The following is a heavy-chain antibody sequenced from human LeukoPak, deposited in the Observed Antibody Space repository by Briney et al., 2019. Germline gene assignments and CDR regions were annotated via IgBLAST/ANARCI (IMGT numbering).Heavy chain of an antibody. CDR3: XRARIVAEASYYYYMDV. V-gene: IGHV3-30*02. D-gene: IGHD3-22*01. J-gene: IGHJ6*03. CDR1: GITFSNYG. CDR2: VRYDGNNK. Sequence: PGGSLTLSCGASGITFSNYGMHWVRQAPAQGMEWVAFVRYDGNNKHYADSVQGRFTISRDNSKNTVYLQMNSLRAAATAVYYXXRARIVAEASYYYYMDVWGKGTTVTVSS.